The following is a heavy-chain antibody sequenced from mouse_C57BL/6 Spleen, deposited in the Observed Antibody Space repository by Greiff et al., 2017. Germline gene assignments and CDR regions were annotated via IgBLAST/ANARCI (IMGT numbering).Heavy chain of an antibody. Sequence: QVQLQQSGAELVRPGTSVKVSCKASGYAFTNYLIEWVKQRPGQGLEWIGVINPGSGGTNYNEKFKGKATLTADKSSSTAYMQLSSLTSEDSAVYFCARGVRTVVALDYWGQGTTLTVSS. CDR1: GYAFTNYL. D-gene: IGHD1-1*01. J-gene: IGHJ2*01. CDR3: ARGVRTVVALDY. CDR2: INPGSGGT. V-gene: IGHV1-54*01.